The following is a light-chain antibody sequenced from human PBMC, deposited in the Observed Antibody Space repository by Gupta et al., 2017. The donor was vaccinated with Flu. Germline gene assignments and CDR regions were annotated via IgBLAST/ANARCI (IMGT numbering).Light chain of an antibody. J-gene: IGLJ3*02. Sequence: QPPSASGTPGQRVTISCSGSSSNIGSNYVYWYQQLPGTAPKLLIYRNNQRPSGVPDRFSGSKSGTSASLAISGLRSEDEADYYCAAWDDSLSGNWVFGGGTKLTVL. CDR2: RNN. CDR1: SSNIGSNY. CDR3: AAWDDSLSGNWV. V-gene: IGLV1-47*01.